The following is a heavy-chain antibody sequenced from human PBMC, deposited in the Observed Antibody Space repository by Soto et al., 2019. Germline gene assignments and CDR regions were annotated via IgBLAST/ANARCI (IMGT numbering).Heavy chain of an antibody. CDR1: GFTFSDYS. D-gene: IGHD2-15*01. Sequence: DVQLVESGGGLVQPGGSLRLSCATSGFTFSDYSMNWVRQAPGKGLEWLSYISSSSRTIYYADSVKGRFTISRDNAKNSLNLQLHSLRDEETAVYYCARERVRCSGGKCDSEDYYYGMDVWGQGTTVTVSS. CDR2: ISSSSRTI. V-gene: IGHV3-48*02. CDR3: ARERVRCSGGKCDSEDYYYGMDV. J-gene: IGHJ6*02.